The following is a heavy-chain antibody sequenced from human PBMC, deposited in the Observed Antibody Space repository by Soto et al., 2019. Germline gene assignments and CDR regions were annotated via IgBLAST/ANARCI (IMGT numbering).Heavy chain of an antibody. CDR3: ASMYGDPGIGYYYYMDV. Sequence: EVQLVESGGGLVKPGGSLRLSCAASGFIFSSYSMNWVRQAPGKGLEWVSSISSSSSYIYYADSVKGRFTISRDNAKNSLYLQMNSLRAEDTAVYYCASMYGDPGIGYYYYMDVWGKGTTVTVSS. V-gene: IGHV3-21*01. CDR1: GFIFSSYS. J-gene: IGHJ6*03. D-gene: IGHD4-17*01. CDR2: ISSSSSYI.